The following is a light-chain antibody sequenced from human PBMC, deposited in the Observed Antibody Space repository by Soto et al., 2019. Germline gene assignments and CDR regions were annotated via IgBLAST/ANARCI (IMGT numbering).Light chain of an antibody. CDR2: GVS. V-gene: IGKV3-20*01. CDR1: QSVSSN. CDR3: QQYGSSPT. J-gene: IGKJ1*01. Sequence: IVMTQSPATLSVSPGERATLSCRASQSVSSNLAWYQQKPGQAPRLLIYGVSSRATGIPDRFSGSGSGTDFTLTITRLEPEDFAVYYCQQYGSSPTFGQGTKVDIK.